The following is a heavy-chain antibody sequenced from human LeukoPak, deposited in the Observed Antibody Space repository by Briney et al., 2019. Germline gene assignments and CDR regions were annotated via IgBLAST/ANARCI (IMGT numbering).Heavy chain of an antibody. CDR3: ARHSDDILTGYYRGFDY. CDR2: IYYSGST. D-gene: IGHD3-9*01. J-gene: IGHJ4*02. Sequence: SETLSLTCTVSGGSISSYYWSWIRQPPGKGLEWIGSIYYSGSTYYNPSLKSRVTISVDTSKNQFSLKLSSVTAADTAVYYCARHSDDILTGYYRGFDYWGQGTLVTVSS. CDR1: GGSISSYY. V-gene: IGHV4-39*01.